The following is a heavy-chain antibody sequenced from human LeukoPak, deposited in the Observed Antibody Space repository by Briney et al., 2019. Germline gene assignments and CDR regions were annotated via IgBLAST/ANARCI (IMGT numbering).Heavy chain of an antibody. CDR2: ISSSSSYI. CDR1: GFTFSSYS. CDR3: AKAVDLATISVDI. V-gene: IGHV3-21*04. D-gene: IGHD5-24*01. Sequence: PGGSLRLSCAASGFTFSSYSMNWFRQAPGKGLEWVSSISSSSSYIYYADSVKGRFTISRDNSKNTLYLVMNSLRVDDTAVYYCAKAVDLATISVDIWGQGTMVTVSS. J-gene: IGHJ3*02.